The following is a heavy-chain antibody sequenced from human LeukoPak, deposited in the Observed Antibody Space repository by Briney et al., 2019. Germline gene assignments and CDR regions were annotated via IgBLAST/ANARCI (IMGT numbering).Heavy chain of an antibody. CDR1: GYTFSSYG. J-gene: IGHJ4*02. D-gene: IGHD1-1*01. CDR2: INAYNGNT. V-gene: IGHV1-18*01. CDR3: ARRQGTTLNFDD. Sequence: ASVKVSCKASGYTFSSYGFSWVRQAPGQGLEWMGWINAYNGNTNYAQNLQGRVTMTTDTSTSTAYMELRSLRSDDTAVYYCARRQGTTLNFDDWGQGTLVTVSS.